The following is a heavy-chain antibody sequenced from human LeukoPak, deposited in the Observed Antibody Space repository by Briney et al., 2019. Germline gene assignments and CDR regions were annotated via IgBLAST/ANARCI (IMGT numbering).Heavy chain of an antibody. V-gene: IGHV4-59*01. CDR1: GASISSYY. CDR3: ARVRGYCDSSGYDY. J-gene: IGHJ4*02. Sequence: SETLSLTCTVSGASISSYYWSWIWQPPGKGLEWIGYIYYSGSTNYNPALKSRVTISEDTSKNQISLKLSSVTAADTAVYYCARVRGYCDSSGYDYWGQGTLVTVSS. D-gene: IGHD3-22*01. CDR2: IYYSGST.